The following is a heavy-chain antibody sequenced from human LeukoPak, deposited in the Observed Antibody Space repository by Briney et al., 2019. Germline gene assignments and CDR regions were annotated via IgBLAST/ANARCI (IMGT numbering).Heavy chain of an antibody. CDR3: AKDGLGDFWSGYFST. V-gene: IGHV3-9*03. CDR2: ISWNSDSL. D-gene: IGHD3-3*01. CDR1: GFTFDDYA. J-gene: IGHJ4*02. Sequence: PGGSLRLSCAASGFTFDDYAMHWVRQAPGKGLEWVSGISWNSDSLGYADSVKGRFTISRDNATNSLYLQMNSLRTEDMALYYCAKDGLGDFWSGYFSTWGQGTLVTVSS.